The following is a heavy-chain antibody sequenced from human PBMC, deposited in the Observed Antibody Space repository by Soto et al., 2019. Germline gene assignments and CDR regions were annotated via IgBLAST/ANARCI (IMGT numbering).Heavy chain of an antibody. J-gene: IGHJ4*02. CDR3: ARGGHVVVVTAAFDY. V-gene: IGHV1-46*01. Sequence: QVQLMQSGAEVKKPGASVKVSCKASGNTFTNYYIHWVRQAPGQGLEWMGTINPSGGHTTSSQNYLGRVTMTRATSTSPLYMELTSLTSDDTAVYYCARGGHVVVVTAAFDYWCQGTLVTVSS. D-gene: IGHD2-21*02. CDR2: INPSGGHT. CDR1: GNTFTNYY.